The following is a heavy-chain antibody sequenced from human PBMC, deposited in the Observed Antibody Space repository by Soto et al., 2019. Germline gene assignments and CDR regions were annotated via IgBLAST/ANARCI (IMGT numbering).Heavy chain of an antibody. Sequence: PSETLSLTCTVSGGSLTSGPYYWTWIRQHPGKGLEWIGYIYYSGSTYYNPSLKSRVTISPDTSKNQFSLNLSSVTAADTAVYYCARAEDDDVWGSSNWLDPWGQGTLVTVSS. D-gene: IGHD3-16*01. V-gene: IGHV4-31*03. CDR2: IYYSGST. J-gene: IGHJ5*02. CDR1: GGSLTSGPYY. CDR3: ARAEDDDVWGSSNWLDP.